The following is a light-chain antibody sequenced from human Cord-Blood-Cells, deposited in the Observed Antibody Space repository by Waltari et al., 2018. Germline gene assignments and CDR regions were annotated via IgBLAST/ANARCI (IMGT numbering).Light chain of an antibody. V-gene: IGKV1-39*01. CDR1: QSISSY. CDR2: AAS. Sequence: DIQMTQSPSSLSASVGDRVTITCRASQSISSYLNWYQQKPGKAPKLLIYAASSLQSGVPSRFSGSGSGTDFTLTINSLQPEDFATYYCQQSYSTPYTFGQGTKLKIK. CDR3: QQSYSTPYT. J-gene: IGKJ2*01.